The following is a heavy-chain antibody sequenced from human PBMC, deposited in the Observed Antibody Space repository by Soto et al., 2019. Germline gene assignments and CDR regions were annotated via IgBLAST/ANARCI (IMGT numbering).Heavy chain of an antibody. Sequence: PSQTLSLTCAISGDSVSSNSVTWNWIRQSPSRGLEWLGRTYYRSKWYYDYEVSVKSRIAIDPDTSNNLFSLRLNSVTPEDTAVYYCARRGAASSINLFDYSGQGTLVTVSS. CDR2: TYYRSKWYY. J-gene: IGHJ4*02. D-gene: IGHD6-25*01. V-gene: IGHV6-1*01. CDR1: GDSVSSNSVT. CDR3: ARRGAASSINLFDY.